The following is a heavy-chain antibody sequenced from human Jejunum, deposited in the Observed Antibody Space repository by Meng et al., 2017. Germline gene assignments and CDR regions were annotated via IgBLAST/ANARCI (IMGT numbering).Heavy chain of an antibody. CDR1: GGSISTSDW. J-gene: IGHJ4*02. CDR2: IHHSGST. CDR3: AREWSGSYRHFDY. V-gene: IGHV4-4*03. Sequence: GRRHVPATGLLQPPGTLSLTCSVSGGSISTSDWWSWVRQPPGKGLEWIGEIHHSGSTNYNPSLKSRVTISVDKSKNQFSLKLNSVTAADTAVYYCAREWSGSYRHFDYWGQGTLVTVSS. D-gene: IGHD1-26*01.